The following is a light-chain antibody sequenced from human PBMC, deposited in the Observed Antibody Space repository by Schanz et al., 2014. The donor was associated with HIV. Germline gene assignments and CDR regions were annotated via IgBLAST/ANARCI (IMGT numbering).Light chain of an antibody. V-gene: IGKV3-20*01. CDR3: QQYGSSPKT. Sequence: EIVLTQSPGTLSLSPGERATLSCRASQSVSHNFAWYQQKPGLAPRLLIYGASTRAPGIPDRFSGSGSGTDFTLTISRLEPEDLAVYYCQQYGSSPKTFGLGTKLEIK. CDR1: QSVSHN. J-gene: IGKJ2*01. CDR2: GAS.